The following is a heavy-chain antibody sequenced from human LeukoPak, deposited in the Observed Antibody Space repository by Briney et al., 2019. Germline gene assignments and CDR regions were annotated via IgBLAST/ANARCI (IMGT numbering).Heavy chain of an antibody. V-gene: IGHV1-2*02. D-gene: IGHD3-16*01. CDR1: GYTFTGYY. CDR2: INPNSGGT. Sequence: AASVKVSCKASGYTFTGYYMHWVRQAPGQGLEWMGWINPNSGGTNYAQKFQGRVTMTRDTSISTAYMELSSLRSEDTAVYYCARAGDSFHVDYWGQGTLVTVSS. J-gene: IGHJ4*02. CDR3: ARAGDSFHVDY.